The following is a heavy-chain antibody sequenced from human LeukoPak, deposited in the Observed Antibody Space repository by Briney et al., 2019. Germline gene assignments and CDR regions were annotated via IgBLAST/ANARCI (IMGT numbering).Heavy chain of an antibody. CDR2: INPNSGGT. D-gene: IGHD3-22*01. J-gene: IGHJ4*02. CDR3: ARHPPYYYDSSGYHSGLYYFDY. V-gene: IGHV1-2*02. Sequence: ASVKVSCKASGYTFTGYYMHWVRQAPGQGLEWMGWINPNSGGTNYAQKFQGRVTVTRDTSISTAYMELSRLRSDDTAVYYCARHPPYYYDSSGYHSGLYYFDYWGQGTLVTVSS. CDR1: GYTFTGYY.